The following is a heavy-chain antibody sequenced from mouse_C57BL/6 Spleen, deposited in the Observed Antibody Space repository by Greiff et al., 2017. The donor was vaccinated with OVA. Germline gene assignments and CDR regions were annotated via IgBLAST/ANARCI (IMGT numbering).Heavy chain of an antibody. Sequence: VQLQQPGAELVMPGASVKLSCKASGYTFTSYWMHWVKQRPGQGLEWIGEIDPSDGYTNYNQKFKGKSTLTVDKSSSTAYMQLSSLTSEDSAVYYCAHYGSSYGRYFDVWGTGTTVTVSS. V-gene: IGHV1-69*01. CDR2: IDPSDGYT. D-gene: IGHD1-1*01. CDR3: AHYGSSYGRYFDV. CDR1: GYTFTSYW. J-gene: IGHJ1*03.